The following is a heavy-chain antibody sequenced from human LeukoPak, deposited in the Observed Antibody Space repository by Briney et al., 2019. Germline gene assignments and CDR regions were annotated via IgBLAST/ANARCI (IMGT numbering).Heavy chain of an antibody. CDR1: GGSISSSFHY. Sequence: SETLSLTCTVSGGSISSSFHYWGWIRQPPGKGLEWIGNIYDGVPTFFNPSLKSRVTISVDTSKGQFSLQLASVTAADTAVYYCVQTTGWPGFDYWGQGILVTVSS. D-gene: IGHD6-19*01. J-gene: IGHJ4*02. CDR2: IYDGVPT. V-gene: IGHV4-39*07. CDR3: VQTTGWPGFDY.